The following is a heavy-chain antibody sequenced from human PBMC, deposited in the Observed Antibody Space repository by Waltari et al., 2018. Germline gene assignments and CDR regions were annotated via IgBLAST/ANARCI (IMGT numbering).Heavy chain of an antibody. V-gene: IGHV1-8*03. D-gene: IGHD1-1*01. Sequence: QVQLLRSGPEVNKPAASVQVSCKASASAFTSYDLNWVQQATGQVLERMGWMKQNSGNTGNANKVQGRVNSTTNTLISTEYMELSSLRSEDTAVYYGDRGEREGVAGFGYWGQGTLVTVSS. J-gene: IGHJ4*02. CDR1: ASAFTSYD. CDR3: DRGEREGVAGFGY. CDR2: MKQNSGNT.